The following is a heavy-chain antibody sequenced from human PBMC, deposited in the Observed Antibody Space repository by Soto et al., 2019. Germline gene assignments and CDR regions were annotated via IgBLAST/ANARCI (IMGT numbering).Heavy chain of an antibody. CDR1: GGSISSYY. CDR3: ARESGPDGYQERFDY. J-gene: IGHJ4*02. Sequence: SETLSLTCTVSGGSISSYYWSWIRQPPGKGLEWIGYIYYSGSTNYNPSLKSRVTISVDTSKNQFSLKLSSVTDADTAVYYCARESGPDGYQERFDYWGQGTLVTVSS. CDR2: IYYSGST. D-gene: IGHD5-12*01. V-gene: IGHV4-59*01.